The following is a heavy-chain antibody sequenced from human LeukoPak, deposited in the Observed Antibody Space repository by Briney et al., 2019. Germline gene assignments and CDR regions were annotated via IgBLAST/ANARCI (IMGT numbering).Heavy chain of an antibody. D-gene: IGHD6-13*01. V-gene: IGHV3-7*01. CDR3: ARPGYSSSWFDY. CDR2: IKQDGSEK. CDR1: EFTFSSYS. J-gene: IGHJ4*02. Sequence: PGGSLRLSCAASEFTFSSYSMSWVRQAPGKGLEWVANIKQDGSEKYYVDSVKGRFTISRDNAKNSLYLQMNSLRAEDTAVYYCARPGYSSSWFDYWGQGTLVTVSS.